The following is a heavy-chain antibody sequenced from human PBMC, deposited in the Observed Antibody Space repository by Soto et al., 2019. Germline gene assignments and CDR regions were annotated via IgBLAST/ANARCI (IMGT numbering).Heavy chain of an antibody. CDR1: GYTFTSYG. D-gene: IGHD6-13*01. J-gene: IGHJ4*02. Sequence: QVQLVQSGAEVKKPGASVKVSCKASGYTFTSYGWVRQAPGQGLEWMGWISGSNGNTNYAQKLQGRVTMTTDTSTSTAYMELRGLRSDDTAVYYCASVRAAPGSYYFDYWGQGTLVTVSS. CDR3: ASVRAAPGSYYFDY. CDR2: ISGSNGNT. V-gene: IGHV1-18*01.